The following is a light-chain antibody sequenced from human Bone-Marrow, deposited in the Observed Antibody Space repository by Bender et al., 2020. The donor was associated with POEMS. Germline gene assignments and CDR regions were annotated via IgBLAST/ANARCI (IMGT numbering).Light chain of an antibody. CDR3: QVWDSGTDHPL. CDR2: DDS. V-gene: IGLV3-21*02. CDR1: SNGFQS. Sequence: SHVLAQPPSVSVAPGQTASISCGGDSNGFQSVHWYQQRPGQAPVLVVYDDSDRPSGIPERISGSNSGNTATLTITKVEAGDEADYYCQVWDSGTDHPLFGGGTTLTVV. J-gene: IGLJ2*01.